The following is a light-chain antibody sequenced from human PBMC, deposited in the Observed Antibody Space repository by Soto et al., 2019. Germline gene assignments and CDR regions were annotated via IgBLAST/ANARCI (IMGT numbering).Light chain of an antibody. CDR3: CSYAGSYTLLV. V-gene: IGLV2-11*01. CDR1: SSDVGGYNY. J-gene: IGLJ1*01. Sequence: QSALTQPRSVSGSPGQSVTISCTGTSSDVGGYNYVSWYQQHPGKAPKLMIYDVSKRPSGVPDRFSGSKSGNTASLTISGLQAEDEADYYCCSYAGSYTLLVFGTGIKVTAL. CDR2: DVS.